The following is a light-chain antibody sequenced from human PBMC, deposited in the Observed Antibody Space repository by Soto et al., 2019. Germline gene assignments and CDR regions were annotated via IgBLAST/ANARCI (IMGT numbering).Light chain of an antibody. CDR1: SSDVGVYSY. V-gene: IGLV2-14*01. Sequence: QSALTQPASVSGSPGQSITISCTGTSSDVGVYSYLSWYQQHPGKAPKVIIYEVTNRPSGVSSRFSGSKSGNTASLTIYGLQAEDEADYYCSSYTNTDSYVFGTGTKVTVL. J-gene: IGLJ1*01. CDR3: SSYTNTDSYV. CDR2: EVT.